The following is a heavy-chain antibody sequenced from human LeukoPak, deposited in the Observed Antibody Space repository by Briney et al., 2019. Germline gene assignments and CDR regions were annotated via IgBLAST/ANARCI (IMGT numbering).Heavy chain of an antibody. V-gene: IGHV3-53*01. D-gene: IGHD3-10*01. CDR1: GLTVSSNY. J-gene: IGHJ4*02. Sequence: SGGSLRLSCAASGLTVSSNYMSWVRQAPGKGLEWVSVIYSGGSTYYADSVKGRFTISRDNSKNTLYLQMNSLRAEDTAVYYCARAFMVRGGYFDYWGQGTLVTVSS. CDR3: ARAFMVRGGYFDY. CDR2: IYSGGST.